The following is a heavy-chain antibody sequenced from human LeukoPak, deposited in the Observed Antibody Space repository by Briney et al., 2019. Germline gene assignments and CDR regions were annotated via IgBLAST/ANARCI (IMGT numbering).Heavy chain of an antibody. CDR2: INPSGGST. V-gene: IGHV1-46*01. Sequence: ASVKVSCKASGYTFTGYHMHWVRQAPGQGLEWMGIINPSGGSTTYAEKFQGRVTMTTDTSTSTAYMELRSLRSDDTAVYYCARAAYYYDSSGYYGFVGPHWFDLWGRGTLVTVSS. J-gene: IGHJ2*01. CDR1: GYTFTGYH. CDR3: ARAAYYYDSSGYYGFVGPHWFDL. D-gene: IGHD3-22*01.